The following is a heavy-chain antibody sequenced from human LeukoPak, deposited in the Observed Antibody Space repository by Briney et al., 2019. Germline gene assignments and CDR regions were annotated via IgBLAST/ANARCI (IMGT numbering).Heavy chain of an antibody. J-gene: IGHJ4*02. CDR3: ARDRGRYDSSGYYYEGYFDY. D-gene: IGHD3-22*01. CDR1: GFTFSSYS. CDR2: ISSRSSYI. Sequence: GESLRLSCAASGFTFSSYSINWVRLAPGKGLEWVSCISSRSSYIYYADSVKGRFTISRDNAKNSLYLQMNSLRAEDTAVYYCARDRGRYDSSGYYYEGYFDYWGQGTLATVSS. V-gene: IGHV3-21*01.